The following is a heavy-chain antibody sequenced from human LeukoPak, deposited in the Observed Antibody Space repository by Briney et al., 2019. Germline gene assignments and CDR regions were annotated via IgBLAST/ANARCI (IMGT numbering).Heavy chain of an antibody. D-gene: IGHD3-9*01. CDR1: GGSFSGYY. J-gene: IGHJ4*02. CDR3: ARHPRPYYDILTGYRLIDY. CDR2: INHSGST. Sequence: PSETLSLTCAVYGGSFSGYYWSWIRQPPGKGLEWIGEINHSGSTNYNPSLKSRATISVDKSKNQFSLKLSSVTAADTAVYYCARHPRPYYDILTGYRLIDYWGQGTLVTVSS. V-gene: IGHV4-34*01.